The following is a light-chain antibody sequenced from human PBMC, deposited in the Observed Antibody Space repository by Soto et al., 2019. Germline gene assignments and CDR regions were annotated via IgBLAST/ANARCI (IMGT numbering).Light chain of an antibody. CDR2: FAS. V-gene: IGKV3-15*01. CDR1: QVVGNK. J-gene: IGKJ1*01. CDR3: QQYYNWPPWT. Sequence: VGITQSPANLSVSPGEGATLSCMARQVVGNKGAWFQQKPGQDPRRLIYFASTRATGIPARFSGSGSGTEFTLTIRSLQSEDFAVYFCQQYYNWPPWTFGQGTKVDI.